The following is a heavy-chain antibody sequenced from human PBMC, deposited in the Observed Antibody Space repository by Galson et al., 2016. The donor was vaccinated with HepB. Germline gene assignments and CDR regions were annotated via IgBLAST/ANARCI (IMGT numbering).Heavy chain of an antibody. D-gene: IGHD6-6*01. J-gene: IGHJ5*02. CDR1: GGSFSAYY. Sequence: SETLSLTCAVYGGSFSAYYWSWIRQPPGKGLEWIGEINHSGSTDYNPSLKSRVTISVDTSKNQFSLKLNSLTAADTAVYYCARARRGAARVGNWFDPWGHGTLVTVSS. V-gene: IGHV4-34*01. CDR3: ARARRGAARVGNWFDP. CDR2: INHSGST.